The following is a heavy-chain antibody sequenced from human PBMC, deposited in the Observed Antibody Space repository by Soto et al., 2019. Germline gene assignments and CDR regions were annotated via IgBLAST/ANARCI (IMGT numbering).Heavy chain of an antibody. J-gene: IGHJ3*02. CDR3: ASLRYGDYVTI. V-gene: IGHV3-11*06. D-gene: IGHD4-17*01. CDR2: ISSISSDT. CDR1: GFTFSDYY. Sequence: PGGSLRLSCAASGFTFSDYYMRSIRQAPGKGLECVSFISSISSDTSYADSVKGRFTISRDNAKNSLYLQMNSLRAEDTAVYYCASLRYGDYVTIWGQGTMVTVS.